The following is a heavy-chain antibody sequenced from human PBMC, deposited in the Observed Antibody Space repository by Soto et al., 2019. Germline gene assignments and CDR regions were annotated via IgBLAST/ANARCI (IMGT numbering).Heavy chain of an antibody. D-gene: IGHD3-10*01. V-gene: IGHV3-15*07. Sequence: EVQLVESGGGLVKPGGSLRLSCAASGFTFSNSWMNWVRQAPGQGLEWVGRIKSKIDGGTTDYAAPVKGRFTISRDDSKNTLFLQMNNLQTEDTAVYYCTANSRGFDGDWGQGTLVTVSS. CDR2: IKSKIDGGTT. J-gene: IGHJ4*02. CDR1: GFTFSNSW. CDR3: TANSRGFDGD.